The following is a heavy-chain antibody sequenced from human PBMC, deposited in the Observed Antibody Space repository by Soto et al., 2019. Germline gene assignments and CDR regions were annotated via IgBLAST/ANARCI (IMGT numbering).Heavy chain of an antibody. J-gene: IGHJ6*02. D-gene: IGHD3-10*01. V-gene: IGHV1-69*13. CDR3: ASAADGAGIDYYYYYGMDV. CDR1: GGTFSSYA. Sequence: ASVKVSCKASGGTFSSYAISWVRQAPGQGLEWMGVIIPIFGTANYAQKFQGRVTITADESTSTAYMELSSLRSEDTAVYYCASAADGAGIDYYYYYGMDVWGQGTTVTVSS. CDR2: IIPIFGTA.